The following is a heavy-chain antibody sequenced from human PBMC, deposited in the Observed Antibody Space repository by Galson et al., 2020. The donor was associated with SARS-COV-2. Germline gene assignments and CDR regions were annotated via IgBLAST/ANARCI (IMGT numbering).Heavy chain of an antibody. CDR2: ISSSGLYI. D-gene: IGHD1-1*01. Sequence: TGGSLRLSCGASGFIFSAYSMNWVRQAPGKGLEWVSSISSSGLYIHYADSLKGRLTIARDNTRNSLYLQMDSLRGEDTAVYYCARNLDSTGVNDYYGMDVWGQGTTVTVSS. V-gene: IGHV3-21*01. J-gene: IGHJ6*02. CDR1: GFIFSAYS. CDR3: ARNLDSTGVNDYYGMDV.